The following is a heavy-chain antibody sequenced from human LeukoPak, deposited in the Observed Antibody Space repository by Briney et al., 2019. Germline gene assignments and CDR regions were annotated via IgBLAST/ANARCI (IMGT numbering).Heavy chain of an antibody. CDR3: ARGNYYYGSGSYYKVEGVPFDY. J-gene: IGHJ4*02. CDR1: GGSISSGGYS. CDR2: IYHSWST. D-gene: IGHD3-10*01. Sequence: SQTLCLTCAVSGGSISSGGYSWSWIRQPPGKGLEWIGYIYHSWSTYYNPSLKSRVTISVDRSKNQFSLKLSSVTAADTAVYYCARGNYYYGSGSYYKVEGVPFDYWGQGTLVTVSS. V-gene: IGHV4-30-2*01.